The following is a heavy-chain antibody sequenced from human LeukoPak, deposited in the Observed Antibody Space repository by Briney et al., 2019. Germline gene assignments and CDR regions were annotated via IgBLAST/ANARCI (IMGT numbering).Heavy chain of an antibody. V-gene: IGHV1-2*02. CDR1: GYTFTVYY. CDR2: INPNSGGT. CDR3: ASLSVWSLSVYSSGWYRHGMDV. D-gene: IGHD6-19*01. Sequence: ASVKVSCKASGYTFTVYYMHWVRQAPGQGLEWMGWINPNSGGTNYAQKFQGRVTMTRDTSISTAYMELSRLRSDDTAVYYCASLSVWSLSVYSSGWYRHGMDVWGQGATVTVSS. J-gene: IGHJ6*02.